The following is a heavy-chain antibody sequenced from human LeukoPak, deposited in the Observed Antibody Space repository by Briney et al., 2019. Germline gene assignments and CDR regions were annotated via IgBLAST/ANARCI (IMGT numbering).Heavy chain of an antibody. V-gene: IGHV3-20*04. J-gene: IGHJ4*02. CDR1: GFTFSSYS. Sequence: GGSLRLSCAASGFTFSSYSMNWVRQAPGKGLEWVSGINWNGGSTGYADSVKGRFTISRDNAKNSLYLQMNSLRAEDTALHYCARLGRYFDWLGAVDYWGQGTLVTVSS. CDR3: ARLGRYFDWLGAVDY. CDR2: INWNGGST. D-gene: IGHD3-9*01.